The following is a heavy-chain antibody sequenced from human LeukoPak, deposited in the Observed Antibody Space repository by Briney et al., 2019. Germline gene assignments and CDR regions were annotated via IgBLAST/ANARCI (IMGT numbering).Heavy chain of an antibody. J-gene: IGHJ4*02. D-gene: IGHD4-23*01. V-gene: IGHV3-30*02. CDR2: IRYDGSNK. Sequence: GGSLRLSCAASGFTFSSYGMHWLRQAPGKGLEWVAFIRYDGSNKYYADSVKGRFTISRDNSQNTLYLQMNSLRAENTAVYNCAKAPPRSTVATATSYFAYWGRRTLVTVSS. CDR3: AKAPPRSTVATATSYFAY. CDR1: GFTFSSYG.